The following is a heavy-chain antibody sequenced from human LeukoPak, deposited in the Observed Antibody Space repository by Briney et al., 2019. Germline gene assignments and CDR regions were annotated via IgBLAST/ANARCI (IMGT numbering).Heavy chain of an antibody. CDR2: IYYSGST. CDR1: GGSISSYY. V-gene: IGHV4-59*01. D-gene: IGHD6-6*01. CDR3: ASSSDLYYFDY. Sequence: PSETLSLTCTVSGGSISSYYWSWIRQPPGKGLEWIGYIYYSGSTNYNPSLKGRVTISVDTSKNQFSLKLSSVTAADTAVYYCASSSDLYYFDYWGQGTLVTVSS. J-gene: IGHJ4*02.